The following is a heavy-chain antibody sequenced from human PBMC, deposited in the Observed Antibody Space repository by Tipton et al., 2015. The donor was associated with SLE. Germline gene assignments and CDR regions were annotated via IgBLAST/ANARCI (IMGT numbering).Heavy chain of an antibody. Sequence: QLVQSGAEVKKPGASVKVSCKASGYPTTNYAMHWVRQAPGQGLEWMGWINGGTGNTKFSQKLQGRLTITRDTSASTAYMELTSLTSEDTAVYYCARDSSSWLYYFDYWGQGTLVTVSS. CDR3: ARDSSSWLYYFDY. J-gene: IGHJ4*02. V-gene: IGHV1-3*01. CDR2: INGGTGNT. D-gene: IGHD6-13*01. CDR1: GYPTTNYA.